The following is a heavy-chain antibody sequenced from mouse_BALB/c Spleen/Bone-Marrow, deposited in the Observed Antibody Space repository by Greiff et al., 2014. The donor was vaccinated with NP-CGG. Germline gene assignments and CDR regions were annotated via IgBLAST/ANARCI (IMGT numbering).Heavy chain of an antibody. CDR1: GFSLTSYG. Sequence: VKLQESGPGLVAPSQSLSITCTVSGFSLTSYGVHWVRQPPGKGLEWLGVTWAGGSTNYNSALMSRLSISKDNSKSQVFLKMNSLKTDDTAMYYWARDPIYYNYAWYSDVGGAGPPAPVSS. J-gene: IGHJ1*01. CDR3: ARDPIYYNYAWYSDV. V-gene: IGHV2-9*02. CDR2: TWAGGST. D-gene: IGHD2-4*01.